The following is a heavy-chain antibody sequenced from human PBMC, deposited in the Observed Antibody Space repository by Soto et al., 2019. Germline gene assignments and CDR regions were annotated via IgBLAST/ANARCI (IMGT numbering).Heavy chain of an antibody. D-gene: IGHD3-22*01. CDR1: GDSVSSNSAA. CDR3: ARDRVPYYYDSSGYYFSLDY. V-gene: IGHV6-1*01. J-gene: IGHJ4*02. Sequence: SQTLSLTCAISGDSVSSNSAAWNWIRQSPSRGLEWLGRTYYRSKWYNDYAVSVKSRITINPDTSKNQFSLQLNSLTPADTAVYYCARDRVPYYYDSSGYYFSLDYWGQGTLVTVSS. CDR2: TYYRSKWYN.